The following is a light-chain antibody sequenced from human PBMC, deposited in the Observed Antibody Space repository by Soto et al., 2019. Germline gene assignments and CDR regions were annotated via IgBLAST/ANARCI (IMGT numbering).Light chain of an antibody. CDR1: QGVSNF. CDR2: AAS. CDR3: QKYSSAIT. V-gene: IGKV1-27*01. J-gene: IGKJ5*01. Sequence: DIEMTQSPSSLSSSVGDRATITCRASQGVSNFLAWYQQKPGKDPKLLISAASTLQSGVPSRFSGSGSGTDFTLTITSLQPEDVATYYCQKYSSAITFGQGTRLEIK.